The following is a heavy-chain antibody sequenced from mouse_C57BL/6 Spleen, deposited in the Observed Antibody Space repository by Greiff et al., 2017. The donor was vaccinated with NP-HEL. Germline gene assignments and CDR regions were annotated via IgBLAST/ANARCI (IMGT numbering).Heavy chain of an antibody. V-gene: IGHV10-1*01. CDR3: VTGGNYKDNAMDY. J-gene: IGHJ4*01. D-gene: IGHD2-1*01. CDR2: IRSKSNNYAT. CDR1: GFSFNTYA. Sequence: VQRVESGGGLVQPKGSLKLSCAASGFSFNTYAMNWVRQAPGKGLEWVARIRSKSNNYATYYADSVKDRFTISRDDSESMLYLQMNNLKTEDTAMYYCVTGGNYKDNAMDYWGQGTSVTVSS.